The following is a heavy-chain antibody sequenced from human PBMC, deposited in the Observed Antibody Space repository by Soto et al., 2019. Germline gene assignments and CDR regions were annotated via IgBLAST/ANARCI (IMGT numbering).Heavy chain of an antibody. CDR2: SNAGNGNT. J-gene: IGHJ4*02. V-gene: IGHV1-3*01. D-gene: IGHD3-10*01. Sequence: ASVTVLCKAAGYTFSSYAMHWAPPTPGQRADWMGWSNAGNGNTKYSQKFQGRVTITRDASASTAYMERSSLRSEDTAVYYCARGIPRFYGSGSYLLAFDYWGQGTLVTVSS. CDR1: GYTFSSYA. CDR3: ARGIPRFYGSGSYLLAFDY.